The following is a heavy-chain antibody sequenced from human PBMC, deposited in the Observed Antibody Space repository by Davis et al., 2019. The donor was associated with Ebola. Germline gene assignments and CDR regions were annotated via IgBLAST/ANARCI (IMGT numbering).Heavy chain of an antibody. J-gene: IGHJ5*02. CDR3: ARDSVPCSGGSCNGGFDP. Sequence: AASVKVSCKASGYTFTGYYMHWVRQAPGQGLEWMGWMNPNSGGTNYAQKFQGRVTMTRDTSISTAYMELSRLRSDDTAVYYCARDSVPCSGGSCNGGFDPWGQGTLVTVSS. D-gene: IGHD2-15*01. CDR2: MNPNSGGT. V-gene: IGHV1-2*02. CDR1: GYTFTGYY.